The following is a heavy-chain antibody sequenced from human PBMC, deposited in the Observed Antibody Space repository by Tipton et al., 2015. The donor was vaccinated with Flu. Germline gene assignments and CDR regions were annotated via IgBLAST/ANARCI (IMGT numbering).Heavy chain of an antibody. J-gene: IGHJ3*01. D-gene: IGHD3-3*01. V-gene: IGHV4-39*07. CDR1: GGSISSSSYH. CDR3: AKDLARFNFWSGDKWGLDAFDV. CDR2: VHYSGST. Sequence: LRLSCTVSGGSISSSSYHWGWIRQPPGMGLEWIGSVHYSGSTYQNPSLESRVTISVDTSKNQFSLKLSSVTAADTAVYFCAKDLARFNFWSGDKWGLDAFDVWGQGTVVTVSS.